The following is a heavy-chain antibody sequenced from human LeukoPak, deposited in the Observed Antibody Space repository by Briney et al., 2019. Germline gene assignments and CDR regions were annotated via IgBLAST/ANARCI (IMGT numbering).Heavy chain of an antibody. D-gene: IGHD1-1*01. CDR3: ARDRYNWNDVRGDAFDI. CDR2: INPNSGGT. J-gene: IGHJ3*02. Sequence: ASVTVSCKASGYTFTGYYMHWVRQAPGQGLEWMGWINPNSGGTNYAQKFQGRVTMTRDTSISTAYMELCRLRSDDTAVYYCARDRYNWNDVRGDAFDIWGQGTMVTVSS. CDR1: GYTFTGYY. V-gene: IGHV1-2*02.